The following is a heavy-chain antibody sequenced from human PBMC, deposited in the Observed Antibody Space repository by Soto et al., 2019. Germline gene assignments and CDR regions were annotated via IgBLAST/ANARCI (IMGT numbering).Heavy chain of an antibody. V-gene: IGHV4-61*01. CDR3: AREAPLASFDY. J-gene: IGHJ4*02. D-gene: IGHD3-3*02. CDR2: IHYSGST. Sequence: PSETLSLTCTVSGCSISSSSYYWGWIRQPPGKGLEWIGYIHYSGSTNDNPSLKRRVTISVDTSRNQFSLKLSSVTAADTAVYYCAREAPLASFDYWGQGTLVTVSS. CDR1: GCSISSSSYY.